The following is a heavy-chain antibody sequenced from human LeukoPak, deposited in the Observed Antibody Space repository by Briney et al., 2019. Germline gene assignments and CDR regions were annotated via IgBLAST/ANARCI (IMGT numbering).Heavy chain of an antibody. D-gene: IGHD2-21*01. CDR2: INPNSGGA. V-gene: IGHV1-2*02. Sequence: ASVKVSCKASGYSFTSYDINWVRQAPGQGLEWMGWINPNSGGANYAQKFQGRVTMTRDTSISTAYMELSRLRSDDTAVYYCARALWLDGESYGMDVWGQGTTVTVSS. CDR1: GYSFTSYD. CDR3: ARALWLDGESYGMDV. J-gene: IGHJ6*02.